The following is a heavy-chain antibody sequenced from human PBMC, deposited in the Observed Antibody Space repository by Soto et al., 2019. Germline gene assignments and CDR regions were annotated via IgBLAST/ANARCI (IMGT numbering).Heavy chain of an antibody. CDR2: INPNSGGT. D-gene: IGHD3-10*01. J-gene: IGHJ5*02. CDR3: ARPAGEVTMVRGVINWFYP. V-gene: IGHV1-2*02. Sequence: ASVKVSCKASGYTFTGYYMHWVRQAPGQVLEWMGWINPNSGGTNYAQKFQGRVTMTRDTSISTAYMELSRLRSDDTAVYYCARPAGEVTMVRGVINWFYPWGQGTLVTVSS. CDR1: GYTFTGYY.